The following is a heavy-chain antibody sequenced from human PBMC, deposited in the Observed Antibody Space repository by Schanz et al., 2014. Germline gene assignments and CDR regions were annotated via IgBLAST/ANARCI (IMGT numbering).Heavy chain of an antibody. CDR2: IWSDGSTK. V-gene: IGHV3-33*01. CDR1: GFSLNTYG. J-gene: IGHJ4*02. Sequence: VQLMESGGGVVQPGTSLILSCSVSGFSLNTYGIHWFRQPAGKGLEWVAVIWSDGSTKYYADSVKGRFTISRDNSKNTLYLQMNSLRADDTAVYFCARAHGNNWYGKGLDYWGQGTQVTVSS. CDR3: ARAHGNNWYGKGLDY. D-gene: IGHD1-1*01.